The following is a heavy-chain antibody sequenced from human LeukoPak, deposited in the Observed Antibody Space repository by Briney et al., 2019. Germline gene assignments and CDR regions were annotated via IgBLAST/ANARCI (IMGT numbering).Heavy chain of an antibody. CDR3: AKEIGYCSSTSCSY. CDR1: GFTFSSYA. D-gene: IGHD2-2*01. Sequence: GGSLRLSCAASGFTFSSYAMSWVRQAPGKGLEWVSAISGSGGSTYYADSVKGRFTISRDNSKNTLYLQMNSLRAKDTAVYYCAKEIGYCSSTSCSYWGQGTLVTVSS. J-gene: IGHJ4*02. CDR2: ISGSGGST. V-gene: IGHV3-23*01.